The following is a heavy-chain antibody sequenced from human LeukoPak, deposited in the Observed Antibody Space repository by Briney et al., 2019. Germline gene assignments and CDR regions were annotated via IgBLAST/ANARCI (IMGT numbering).Heavy chain of an antibody. CDR2: ISGSGGGT. CDR3: AKYGEYCSSTSCRPYYYYGMDV. CDR1: GFTFSSYA. Sequence: GGSLRLSCAASGFTFSSYAMSWVRRAPGKGLEWVSAISGSGGGTYYADSVKGRFTISRDNSKNTLYLQMNSLRAEDTAVYYCAKYGEYCSSTSCRPYYYYGMDVWGKGTTVTVSS. J-gene: IGHJ6*04. V-gene: IGHV3-23*01. D-gene: IGHD2-2*01.